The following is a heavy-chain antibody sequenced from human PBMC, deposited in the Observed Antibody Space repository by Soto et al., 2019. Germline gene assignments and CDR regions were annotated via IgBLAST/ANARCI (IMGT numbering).Heavy chain of an antibody. J-gene: IGHJ4*02. V-gene: IGHV3-23*01. CDR3: ARFTAEVAYLYSAY. CDR2: ISGTGRST. Sequence: EVQLLESGGGLVQPGGSLRLSCEASGFTFSTYTMSWVRQAPGKGLEWVSGISGTGRSTFYADSVKGRFTISRDNSKNALYLRTNIQRVEDTALYYCARFTAEVAYLYSAYWGQGTPVTVSS. D-gene: IGHD6-13*01. CDR1: GFTFSTYT.